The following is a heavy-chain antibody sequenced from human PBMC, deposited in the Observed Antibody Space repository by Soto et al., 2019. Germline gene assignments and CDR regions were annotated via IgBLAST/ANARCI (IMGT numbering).Heavy chain of an antibody. Sequence: XGSLILSCSAAGVTFSSYAMHWVRQAPGKGLEWVAVISYDGSNKYYADSVKGRFTISRDNSKNTLYLQMNSLRAEDTAVYYCARVSPKKSSGHMDVWRHGYTVTVSS. J-gene: IGHJ6*02. CDR2: ISYDGSNK. D-gene: IGHD6-25*01. CDR1: GVTFSSYA. V-gene: IGHV3-30-3*01. CDR3: ARVSPKKSSGHMDV.